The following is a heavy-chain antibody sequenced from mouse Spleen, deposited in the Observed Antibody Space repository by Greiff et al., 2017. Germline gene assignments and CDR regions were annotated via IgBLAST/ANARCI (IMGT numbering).Heavy chain of an antibody. V-gene: IGHV1-69*01. Sequence: VQLQQPGAELVMPGASVKLSCKASGYTFTSYWMHWVKQRPGQGLEWIGEIDPSDSYTNYNQKFKGKATLTVDKSSSTAYMQLSSLTSEDSAVYYCASPYGNYFYAMDYWGQGTSVTVSS. D-gene: IGHD2-1*01. J-gene: IGHJ4*01. CDR1: GYTFTSYW. CDR2: IDPSDSYT. CDR3: ASPYGNYFYAMDY.